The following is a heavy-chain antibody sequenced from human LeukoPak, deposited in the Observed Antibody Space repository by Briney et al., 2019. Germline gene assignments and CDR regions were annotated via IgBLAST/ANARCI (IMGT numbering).Heavy chain of an antibody. V-gene: IGHV3-72*01. Sequence: GGSLRLSCAASGFTFSDHYMDWVRQAPGKGLEWVGRTRKKANSYTTEYAASVKGRFTISRDDSKNSLYLQMNSLKTEDTAVYYCARVAPDCSSTSCPTDYWGQGTLVTVSS. J-gene: IGHJ4*02. CDR2: TRKKANSYTT. D-gene: IGHD2-2*01. CDR1: GFTFSDHY. CDR3: ARVAPDCSSTSCPTDY.